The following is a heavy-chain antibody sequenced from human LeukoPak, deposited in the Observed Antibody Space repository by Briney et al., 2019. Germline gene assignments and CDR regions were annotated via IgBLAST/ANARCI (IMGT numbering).Heavy chain of an antibody. D-gene: IGHD3-22*01. J-gene: IGHJ4*02. CDR1: GYTFTSYA. V-gene: IGHV1-3*03. CDR3: ARDRPAPSSGYYFHFDY. CDR2: INAGNGNT. Sequence: ASVKVSCKASGYTFTSYAMHWVRQAPGQRLEWMGWINAGNGNTKYSQEFQGRVTITRDTSASTAYMELSSLRSEDMAVYYCARDRPAPSSGYYFHFDYWGQGTLVTVSS.